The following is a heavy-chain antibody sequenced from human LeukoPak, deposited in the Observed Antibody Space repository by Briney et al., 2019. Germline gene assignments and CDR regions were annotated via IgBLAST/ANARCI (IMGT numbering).Heavy chain of an antibody. D-gene: IGHD3-3*01. CDR3: AKSAPRLGAVIILLFDY. J-gene: IGHJ4*02. Sequence: PGGSLRLSCAASGFTFSSYGMHWVRQAPGKGLEWVAVIWYDGSNKYYADSVKGRFTISRDNSKNTLYLQMNSLRAEDTAVYYCAKSAPRLGAVIILLFDYWGQGILVTVSS. CDR1: GFTFSSYG. V-gene: IGHV3-33*06. CDR2: IWYDGSNK.